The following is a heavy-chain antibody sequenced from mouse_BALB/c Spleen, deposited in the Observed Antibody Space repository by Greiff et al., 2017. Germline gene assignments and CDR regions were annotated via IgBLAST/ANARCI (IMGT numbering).Heavy chain of an antibody. CDR3: TRDRVMDY. J-gene: IGHJ4*01. V-gene: IGHV5-6-4*01. Sequence: EVKLMESGGGLVKPGGSLKLSCAASGFTFSSYTMSWVRQTPEKRLEWFATISSGGSYTYYPDSVKGRFTFSRDNAKNTLYLQMSSLKSEDTAMYYCTRDRVMDYWGQGTSVTVSS. CDR1: GFTFSSYT. CDR2: ISSGGSYT.